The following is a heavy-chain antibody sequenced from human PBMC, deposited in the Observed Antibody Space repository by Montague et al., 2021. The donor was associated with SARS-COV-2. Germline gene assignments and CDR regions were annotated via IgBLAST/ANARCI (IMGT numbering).Heavy chain of an antibody. J-gene: IGHJ4*02. CDR1: GVSISGSDWY. Sequence: SETLSLTCSVSGVSISGSDWYWSRVCPRPGKGLYGVVSVYYRTGSNYNPSLERTVTISVYTSKNQFSLRLSSATAADTAVYYCGRGISSWWAVGYWGQGILVTVSS. CDR2: VYYRTGS. D-gene: IGHD6-13*01. V-gene: IGHV4-39*01. CDR3: GRGISSWWAVGY.